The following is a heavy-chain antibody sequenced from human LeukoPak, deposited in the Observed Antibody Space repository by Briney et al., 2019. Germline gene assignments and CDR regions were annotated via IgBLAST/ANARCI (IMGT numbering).Heavy chain of an antibody. CDR3: ARDHIGHSSSPIYWFDP. CDR1: GGSISSYY. V-gene: IGHV4-59*01. Sequence: SETLSLTCTVSGGSISSYYWSWIRQPPGKGLEWIGYNYYSGSANYNPSLKSRVTISVDTSKNQFSLKLSSVTAADTAVYYCARDHIGHSSSPIYWFDPWGQGTLVTVSS. CDR2: NYYSGSA. J-gene: IGHJ5*02. D-gene: IGHD6-6*01.